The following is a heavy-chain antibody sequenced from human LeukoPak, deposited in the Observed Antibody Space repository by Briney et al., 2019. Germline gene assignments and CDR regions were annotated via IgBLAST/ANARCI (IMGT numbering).Heavy chain of an antibody. CDR2: IRYDGTNK. D-gene: IGHD2-2*02. Sequence: GGSLRLSCAASGFTFSSYGMYWVRQAPGKGLEWVAFIRYDGTNKYYADSVKGRFTISRDNSKNTLYLQMNSLRAEDTAVYYCAKEEVRCSSTSCYNVYFQHWGQGTLVTVSS. J-gene: IGHJ1*01. V-gene: IGHV3-30*02. CDR3: AKEEVRCSSTSCYNVYFQH. CDR1: GFTFSSYG.